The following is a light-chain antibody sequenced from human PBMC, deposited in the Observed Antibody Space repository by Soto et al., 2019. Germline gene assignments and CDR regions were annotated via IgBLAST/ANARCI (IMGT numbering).Light chain of an antibody. CDR3: QQYGSSPDT. J-gene: IGKJ1*01. CDR2: GAS. Sequence: EIVLTQSPGTLSLSPGERATLSCRASQSVSSSYLAWYQQKPGQAPRLLIYGASSRATGIPDRFSGSGSGTDFPLTISRLETEDFAVYYCQQYGSSPDTFGQGTKVEIK. V-gene: IGKV3-20*01. CDR1: QSVSSSY.